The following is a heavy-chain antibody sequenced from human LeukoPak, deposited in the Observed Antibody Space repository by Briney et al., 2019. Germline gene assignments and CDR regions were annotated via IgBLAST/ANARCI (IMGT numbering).Heavy chain of an antibody. CDR1: GFTFSTYS. D-gene: IGHD6-19*01. CDR2: ISSSSDTR. Sequence: PGGSLRLSCAASGFTFSTYSMNWLRQAPGKGLEWVSYISSSSDTRYYADSVKGRFTISRDNAKNSLYLQMNSLRDQDTAVYYCARDLRSGWYYFDFWGQGTLVTVSS. V-gene: IGHV3-48*02. J-gene: IGHJ4*02. CDR3: ARDLRSGWYYFDF.